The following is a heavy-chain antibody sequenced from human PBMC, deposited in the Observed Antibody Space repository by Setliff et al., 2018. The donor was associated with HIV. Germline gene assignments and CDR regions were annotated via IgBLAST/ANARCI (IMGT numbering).Heavy chain of an antibody. CDR3: ARALAGGSGWNYFDL. Sequence: SETLSLTCAVSGYSVSSGYYWAWIRQPPGKGLEWIGTLFHSGSASYNPSLESRVTILEALSKNQFSLNLDSVTAADTAVYFCARALAGGSGWNYFDLWGPGTLVTVSS. D-gene: IGHD6-19*01. CDR2: LFHSGSA. CDR1: GYSVSSGYY. V-gene: IGHV4-38-2*01. J-gene: IGHJ4*02.